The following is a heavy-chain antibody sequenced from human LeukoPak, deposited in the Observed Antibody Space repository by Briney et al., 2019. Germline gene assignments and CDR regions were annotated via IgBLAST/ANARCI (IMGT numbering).Heavy chain of an antibody. V-gene: IGHV4-31*03. J-gene: IGHJ4*02. D-gene: IGHD5-12*01. Sequence: SETLSLTCTVSGGSISSGGYYWSWIRQHPGKGLEWIGYIYYSGSTYYNPSLKSRVTISVDTSKNQFSLKLSSVTAADTAMYYCARGVVATIGFDYWGQGTLVTVSS. CDR3: ARGVVATIGFDY. CDR2: IYYSGST. CDR1: GGSISSGGYY.